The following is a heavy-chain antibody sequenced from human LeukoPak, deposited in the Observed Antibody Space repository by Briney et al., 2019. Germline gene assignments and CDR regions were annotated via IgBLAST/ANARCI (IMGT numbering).Heavy chain of an antibody. CDR3: ARDRYGIRRDYFDY. V-gene: IGHV3-33*01. Sequence: GGSLRLSCAASGFTFSDYGMHWVRQAPGKGLEWVAPIWYDGTNKYYVDSVKGRFTISRDNSKNTLYLQMNSLRADDTAVYYCARDRYGIRRDYFDYWGQGILVTVSS. CDR1: GFTFSDYG. J-gene: IGHJ4*02. CDR2: IWYDGTNK. D-gene: IGHD5-18*01.